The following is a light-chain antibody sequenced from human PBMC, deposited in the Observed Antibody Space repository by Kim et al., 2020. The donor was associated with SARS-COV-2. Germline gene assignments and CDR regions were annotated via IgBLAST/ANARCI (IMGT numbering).Light chain of an antibody. Sequence: DIQMTQSPSSLSASVGDRVTITCRASQSISSYLNWYQQKPGKAPKLLIYAASSLQSGVPSRFSGSGSGTDFTLTISSLQPEDFATYYCQQSDSNPFTFGGGTKVDIK. CDR2: AAS. CDR3: QQSDSNPFT. CDR1: QSISSY. J-gene: IGKJ4*01. V-gene: IGKV1-39*01.